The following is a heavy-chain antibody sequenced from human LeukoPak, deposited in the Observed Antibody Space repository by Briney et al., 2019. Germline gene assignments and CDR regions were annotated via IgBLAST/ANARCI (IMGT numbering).Heavy chain of an antibody. J-gene: IGHJ5*02. CDR1: GGSINSYY. Sequence: TSETLSLTCTVSGGSINSYYWSWIRQPPGKGLEWIGYIYYSGSTNYNPSLKSRVTISVDTSKNQFSLKLSSVTAADTAVYYCARRYSSSWYSRSTSNWFDPWGQGTLVTVSS. V-gene: IGHV4-59*01. D-gene: IGHD6-13*01. CDR2: IYYSGST. CDR3: ARRYSSSWYSRSTSNWFDP.